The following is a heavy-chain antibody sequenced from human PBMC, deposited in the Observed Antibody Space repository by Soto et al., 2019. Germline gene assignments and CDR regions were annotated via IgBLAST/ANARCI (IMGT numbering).Heavy chain of an antibody. CDR3: ARPGYCSGGSCHTGAFDI. CDR2: GGT. Sequence: GGTNYAQKFQGWVTMTRDTSISTAYMELSRLRSDDTAVYYCARPGYCSGGSCHTGAFDIWGQGTMVTVSS. V-gene: IGHV1-2*04. D-gene: IGHD2-15*01. J-gene: IGHJ3*02.